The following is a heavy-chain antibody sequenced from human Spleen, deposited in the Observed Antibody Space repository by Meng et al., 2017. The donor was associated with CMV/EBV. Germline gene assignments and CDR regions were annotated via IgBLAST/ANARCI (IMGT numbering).Heavy chain of an antibody. D-gene: IGHD6-13*01. J-gene: IGHJ4*02. CDR1: GNSFTNYW. V-gene: IGHV5-51*01. Sequence: GGSLRLSCKDSGNSFTNYWIGWVRQMPGKGLEYMGIIYPGDSDTRYSPSFQGRVTISADKSISTAYLQWSSLKASDTAVYYCARQASAYSSSWFSSWGQGTLVTVSS. CDR3: ARQASAYSSSWFSS. CDR2: IYPGDSDT.